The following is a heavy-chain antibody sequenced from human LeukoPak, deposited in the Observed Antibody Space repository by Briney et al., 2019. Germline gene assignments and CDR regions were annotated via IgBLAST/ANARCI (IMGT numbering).Heavy chain of an antibody. V-gene: IGHV4-59*08. CDR1: GGSISSYY. CDR2: VYYSGST. CDR3: ASLRYCSGGSCFPKYFQH. D-gene: IGHD2-15*01. Sequence: PSETLSLTCTVSGGSISSYYWSWIRQPPGKGLEWIGDVYYSGSTNYNPSLKSRVTMSVATSKNQFSLKLSSVTAADTAVYYCASLRYCSGGSCFPKYFQHWGQGTLVTVSS. J-gene: IGHJ1*01.